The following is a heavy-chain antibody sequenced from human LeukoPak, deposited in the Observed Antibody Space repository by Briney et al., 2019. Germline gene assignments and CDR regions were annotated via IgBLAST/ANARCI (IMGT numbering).Heavy chain of an antibody. D-gene: IGHD2-15*01. CDR2: IYLGDSDT. V-gene: IGHV5-51*01. J-gene: IGHJ4*02. CDR3: ARRACSGDSCLDY. CDR1: GFSFSTYG. Sequence: GSLKISCKGSGFSFSTYGIDWVRQTPGKGLEWMGIIYLGDSDTRYSPSFQGQVTISGDKSINTAYVHWSNLRASDTAMYYCARRACSGDSCLDYWGQGTLVTVSS.